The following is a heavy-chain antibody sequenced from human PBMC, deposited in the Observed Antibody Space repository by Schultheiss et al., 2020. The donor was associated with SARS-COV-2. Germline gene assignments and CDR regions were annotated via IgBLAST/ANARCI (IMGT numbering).Heavy chain of an antibody. D-gene: IGHD6-25*01. V-gene: IGHV3-13*04. CDR1: GFTFSIYV. J-gene: IGHJ6*04. Sequence: GESLKISCAASGFTFSIYVMHWVRQATGKGLQWISTIGTAGDTYYQDSVKGRFTISRENARNSLYLQMNSLRAGDTAVYYCARGPGSLWGKGTTVTVSS. CDR2: IGTAGDT. CDR3: ARGPGSL.